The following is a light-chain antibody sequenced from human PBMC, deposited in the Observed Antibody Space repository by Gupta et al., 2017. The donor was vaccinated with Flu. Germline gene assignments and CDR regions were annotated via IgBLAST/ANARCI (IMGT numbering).Light chain of an antibody. CDR1: QGIRND. Sequence: AIKMTQSPSSLSASVGDRVTITCRASQGIRNDLGWYQQKPGKAPKPLISGASTLQSGVPSRFSGSGSGTDFTLTISSLQPEDFATYYCLQDYNYPRTFGQGTKVEIK. J-gene: IGKJ1*01. CDR2: GAS. V-gene: IGKV1-6*01. CDR3: LQDYNYPRT.